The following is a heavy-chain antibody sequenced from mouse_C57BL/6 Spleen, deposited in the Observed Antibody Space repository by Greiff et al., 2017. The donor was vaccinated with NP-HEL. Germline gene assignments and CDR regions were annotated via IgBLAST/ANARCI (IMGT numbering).Heavy chain of an antibody. D-gene: IGHD3-2*01. J-gene: IGHJ4*01. Sequence: EVMLVESGEGLVKPGGSLKLSCAASGFTFSSYAMSWVRQTPEKRLEWVAYISSGGDYIYYADTVKGRFTISRDNARNTLYLQMSSLKSEDTAVDYCTRVSQTARGDYWGQGTSVTVSS. V-gene: IGHV5-9-1*02. CDR3: TRVSQTARGDY. CDR2: ISSGGDYI. CDR1: GFTFSSYA.